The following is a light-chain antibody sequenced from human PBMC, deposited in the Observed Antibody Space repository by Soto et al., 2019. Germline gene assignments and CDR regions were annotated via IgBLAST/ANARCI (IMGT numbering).Light chain of an antibody. J-gene: IGLJ2*01. Sequence: QSVLTQPPSASGSPGQSLTISCTGTSSDVGAHNYVSWYQQNPGKAPKLMLYDVNKRPSGVPDRFSGSKSGNTASLTVSGLQAEDEADYYCAAWDDSLNVVFGGGTKLTVL. CDR3: AAWDDSLNVV. CDR2: DVN. CDR1: SSDVGAHNY. V-gene: IGLV2-8*01.